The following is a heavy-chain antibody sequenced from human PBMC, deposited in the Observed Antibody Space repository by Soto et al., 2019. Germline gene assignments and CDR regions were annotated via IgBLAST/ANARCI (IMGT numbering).Heavy chain of an antibody. J-gene: IGHJ6*02. D-gene: IGHD4-17*01. V-gene: IGHV1-18*01. CDR3: ARGIRSTRDYYGMDV. Sequence: ASVKVSCKASGYTFTSYGISWVRQAPGQGLEWMGWISAYNGNTNYAQKLQGRVTMTTDTSTSTAYMELRSLRSDDTAVYYCARGIRSTRDYYGMDVWGQGTKVSVSS. CDR1: GYTFTSYG. CDR2: ISAYNGNT.